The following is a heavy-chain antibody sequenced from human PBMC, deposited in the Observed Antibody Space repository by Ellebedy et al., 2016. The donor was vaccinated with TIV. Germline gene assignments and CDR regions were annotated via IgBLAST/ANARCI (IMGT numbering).Heavy chain of an antibody. Sequence: PGGSLRLSCAASGFTFSNYWMSWVRQAPGKGLEWVGNIKPDGSAKYYVDSVKGRFTMSRDNAKNSLYLQMASLRAEDKAVYYCARDRGNGYNYRSPFDHWGQGSLVTVSS. V-gene: IGHV3-7*01. J-gene: IGHJ4*02. CDR2: IKPDGSAK. CDR1: GFTFSNYW. CDR3: ARDRGNGYNYRSPFDH. D-gene: IGHD5-24*01.